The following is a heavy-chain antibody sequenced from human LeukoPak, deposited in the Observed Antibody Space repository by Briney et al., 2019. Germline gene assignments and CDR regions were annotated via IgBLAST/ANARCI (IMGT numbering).Heavy chain of an antibody. Sequence: GGSLRLSCAASGFTLSNAWMSWVRQAPGKGLEWVGRIKRRTDGGTTDYAAPVKGRFSISRDDSKNTLYLQMNSLKTEDTAVYYCTTLGAFDYWGLGTLVTVS. D-gene: IGHD3-16*01. V-gene: IGHV3-15*01. J-gene: IGHJ4*02. CDR1: GFTLSNAW. CDR2: IKRRTDGGTT. CDR3: TTLGAFDY.